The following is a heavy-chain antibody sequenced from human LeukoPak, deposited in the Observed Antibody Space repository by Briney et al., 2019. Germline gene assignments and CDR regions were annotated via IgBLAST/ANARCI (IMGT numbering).Heavy chain of an antibody. J-gene: IGHJ4*02. CDR1: GFTFSSYG. Sequence: GRSLRLSCAASGFTFSSYGVHWVRQAPGKGLEWVAVIWYDGSNKYYADSVKGRFTISRDNSKNTLYLQMNSLRAEDTAVYYCARELSGPYDILTGHFDYWGQGTLVTVSS. CDR3: ARELSGPYDILTGHFDY. D-gene: IGHD3-9*01. V-gene: IGHV3-33*01. CDR2: IWYDGSNK.